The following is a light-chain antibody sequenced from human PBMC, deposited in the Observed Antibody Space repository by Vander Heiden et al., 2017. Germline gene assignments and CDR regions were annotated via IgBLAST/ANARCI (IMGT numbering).Light chain of an antibody. CDR3: QQSYSTTT. V-gene: IGKV1-39*01. J-gene: IGKJ3*01. Sequence: IQMTQSPSSLSASVGDRVTITCRASQSISSYLNWYQQKPGKAPKLLIYAASSLQSGVPSRFSGGGSGTDFTLTISSLQPEDFATYYCQQSYSTTTFGPGTKVDIK. CDR1: QSISSY. CDR2: AAS.